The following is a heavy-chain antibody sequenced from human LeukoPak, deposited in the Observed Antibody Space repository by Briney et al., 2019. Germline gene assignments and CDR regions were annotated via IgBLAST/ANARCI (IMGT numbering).Heavy chain of an antibody. V-gene: IGHV3-21*01. Sequence: TGGSLRLSCAASGFTFSSYSMNWVRQAPGKGLEWVSSISSCSSYIYYADSVKGRFTISRDNAKNSLYLQMNSLRAEDTAVYYCARDFRPLGAFDIWGQGTMVTVSS. D-gene: IGHD7-27*01. J-gene: IGHJ3*02. CDR1: GFTFSSYS. CDR3: ARDFRPLGAFDI. CDR2: ISSCSSYI.